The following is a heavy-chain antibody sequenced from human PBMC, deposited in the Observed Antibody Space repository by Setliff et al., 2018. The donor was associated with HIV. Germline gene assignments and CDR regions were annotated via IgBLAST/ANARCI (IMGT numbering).Heavy chain of an antibody. D-gene: IGHD5-12*01. Sequence: GESLKISCAASGFTFSSYGMHWVRQAPGKGLEWVAFIRYDGTYKYYADSLKGRFTISRDNSKNTLFLQMNSLRPEDTAVYYCARVLGRDGYNWDAFDIWGQGTMVTVSS. CDR3: ARVLGRDGYNWDAFDI. CDR2: IRYDGTYK. V-gene: IGHV3-30*02. J-gene: IGHJ3*02. CDR1: GFTFSSYG.